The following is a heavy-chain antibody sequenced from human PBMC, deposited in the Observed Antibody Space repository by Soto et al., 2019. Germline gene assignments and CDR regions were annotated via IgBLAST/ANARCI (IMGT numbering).Heavy chain of an antibody. V-gene: IGHV3-7*01. Sequence: LRLSCAASGFTFSSYWMSWVRQAPGKGLEWVANIKQDGSEKYYVDSVKGRFTISRDNAKNSLYLQMNSLRAEDTAVYYCASLDFWSGYYHYFDYWGQGTLVTVSS. CDR2: IKQDGSEK. CDR1: GFTFSSYW. CDR3: ASLDFWSGYYHYFDY. J-gene: IGHJ4*02. D-gene: IGHD3-3*01.